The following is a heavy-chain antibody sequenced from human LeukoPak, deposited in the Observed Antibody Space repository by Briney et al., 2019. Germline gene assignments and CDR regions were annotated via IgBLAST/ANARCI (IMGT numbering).Heavy chain of an antibody. CDR3: ARDPGLQLEALFDY. D-gene: IGHD6-6*01. CDR1: GYTFTGHY. J-gene: IGHJ4*02. CDR2: INPKNAGT. V-gene: IGHV1-2*02. Sequence: ASVKVSCKASGYTFTGHYIHWVRQAPGQGLEWMGWINPKNAGTNYAQKFQGRVTMTRDTSTGTAYMELSRLRSDDTAVYYCARDPGLQLEALFDYWGQGTLVTVSS.